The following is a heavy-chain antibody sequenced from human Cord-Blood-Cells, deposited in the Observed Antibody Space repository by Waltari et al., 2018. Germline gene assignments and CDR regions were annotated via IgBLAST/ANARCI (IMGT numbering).Heavy chain of an antibody. J-gene: IGHJ4*02. CDR3: AREDRGSGSYDY. V-gene: IGHV4-34*01. Sequence: QVQLQQWGAGLLKPSQTLSLTCAVYGGSFSGSYWSWIRQPPGKGLEWIGEINHSGSTNYNPSLKSRVTISVDTSKNQFSLKLSSVTAADTAVYYCAREDRGSGSYDYWGQGTLVTVSS. CDR1: GGSFSGSY. D-gene: IGHD3-10*01. CDR2: INHSGST.